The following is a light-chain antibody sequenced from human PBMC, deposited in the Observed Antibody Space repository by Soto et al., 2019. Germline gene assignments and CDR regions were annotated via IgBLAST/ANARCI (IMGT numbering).Light chain of an antibody. CDR1: QSGGSY. J-gene: IGKJ2*01. V-gene: IGKV3-20*01. Sequence: EIVLTQSPGTLSLPPGETATLSCRASQSGGSYLAWYHQKPGQAPRLLTPATSSRSAGIPDRFSGSGSGTDFTLTISTLEPEDFAVYYCQQYNRSPRTFGQGTKLEIK. CDR2: ATS. CDR3: QQYNRSPRT.